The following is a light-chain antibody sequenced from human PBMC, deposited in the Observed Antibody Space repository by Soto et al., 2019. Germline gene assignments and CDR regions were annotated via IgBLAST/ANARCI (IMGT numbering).Light chain of an antibody. Sequence: EIVLTQSPGTLSVXXGXXXXXXXISSQSISSNLAWYQQKPGQAPRLLIYGASIRATGIPARFSGSGSGTEFTLTISTLQSEDFAIYYCQHYNNWPPWTFGQGTKVDIK. CDR2: GAS. V-gene: IGKV3-15*01. J-gene: IGKJ1*01. CDR1: QSISSN. CDR3: QHYNNWPPWT.